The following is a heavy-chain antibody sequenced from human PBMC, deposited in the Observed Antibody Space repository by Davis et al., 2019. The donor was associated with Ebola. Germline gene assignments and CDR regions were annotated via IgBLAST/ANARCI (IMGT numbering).Heavy chain of an antibody. Sequence: SQTLSLTCAVYGGSFSGYYWSWIRQPPGKGLEWIGEINHSGSTNYNPSLKSRVTISVDTSKNQFSLKLSSVTAADTAVYYCARGRPPVVVPAAIRCFDPWGQGTLVTVSS. CDR3: ARGRPPVVVPAAIRCFDP. CDR2: INHSGST. D-gene: IGHD2-2*01. CDR1: GGSFSGYY. V-gene: IGHV4-34*01. J-gene: IGHJ5*02.